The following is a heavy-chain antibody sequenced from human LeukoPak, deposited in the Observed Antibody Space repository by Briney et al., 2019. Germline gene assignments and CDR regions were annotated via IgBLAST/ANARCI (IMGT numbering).Heavy chain of an antibody. CDR2: ISTSSSYI. J-gene: IGHJ4*02. D-gene: IGHD4-17*01. CDR1: GFTFNGYS. Sequence: GGSLRLSCTASGFTFNGYSMNWVRQAPGKGLEWVSSISTSSSYIYYADSVKGRFTISRNNPKNSLYLQMNSLRAEDTAVYYCARIRGDPSYFDYWGQGTLVTVSS. CDR3: ARIRGDPSYFDY. V-gene: IGHV3-21*01.